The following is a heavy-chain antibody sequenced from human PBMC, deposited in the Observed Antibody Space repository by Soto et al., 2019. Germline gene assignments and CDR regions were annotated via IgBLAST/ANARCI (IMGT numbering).Heavy chain of an antibody. D-gene: IGHD6-19*01. CDR2: ISSSSSYI. V-gene: IGHV3-21*01. J-gene: IGHJ3*02. Sequence: GGSLRLSCAASGFTFSSYSMNWVRQAPGKGLEWVSSISSSSSYIYYADSVKGRFTISRDNAKNSLYLQMNSLRAEDTAVYYCARVISAVAGPDDAFDIWGQGTMVTVS. CDR1: GFTFSSYS. CDR3: ARVISAVAGPDDAFDI.